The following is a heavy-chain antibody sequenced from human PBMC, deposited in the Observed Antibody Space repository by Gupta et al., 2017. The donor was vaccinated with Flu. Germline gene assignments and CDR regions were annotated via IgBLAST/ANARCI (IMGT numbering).Heavy chain of an antibody. CDR3: ARGRRDGYNWWEYYFDY. Sequence: QVQLVESGGGLVKPGGSLRLSCAASGFTFSDYYMTWIRQAPGKGLEWISYIRSSGSTTYYADSVKGRFTVSRDSAKNSLYLQMSSLRAEDTAVYYCARGRRDGYNWWEYYFDYWGQGTLVTVSS. CDR1: GFTFSDYY. D-gene: IGHD5-12*01. CDR2: IRSSGSTT. J-gene: IGHJ4*02. V-gene: IGHV3-11*01.